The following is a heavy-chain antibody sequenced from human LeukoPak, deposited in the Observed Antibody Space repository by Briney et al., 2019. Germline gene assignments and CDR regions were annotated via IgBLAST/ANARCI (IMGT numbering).Heavy chain of an antibody. CDR1: RFTFSSYS. CDR3: AKDPVAYYYYYYMDV. Sequence: PGGSLRLSCAASRFTFSSYSMNWVRQAPGKGLEWVSSISSSSSYIYYADSVKGRFTISRDNAKNSLYLQMNSLRAEDTAVYYCAKDPVAYYYYYYMDVWGKGTTVTVSS. D-gene: IGHD4-23*01. V-gene: IGHV3-21*01. J-gene: IGHJ6*03. CDR2: ISSSSSYI.